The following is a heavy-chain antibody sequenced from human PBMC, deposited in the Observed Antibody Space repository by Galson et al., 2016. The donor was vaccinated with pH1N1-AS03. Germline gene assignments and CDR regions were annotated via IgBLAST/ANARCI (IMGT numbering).Heavy chain of an antibody. J-gene: IGHJ6*02. V-gene: IGHV3-11*03. CDR2: ISFTSDYR. Sequence: SLRLSCAASGFSLSDYYMTWIRQAPGKGLEWVAYISFTSDYRHYADSVKGRFTFSRDNAKDSLYLQMDSLRVEDTAVYYCARARGGEDAWSQDVWGQGTTVTVSS. CDR3: ARARGGEDAWSQDV. CDR1: GFSLSDYY. D-gene: IGHD2-21*01.